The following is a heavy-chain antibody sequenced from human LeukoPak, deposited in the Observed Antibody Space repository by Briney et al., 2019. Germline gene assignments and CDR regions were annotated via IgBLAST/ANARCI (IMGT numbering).Heavy chain of an antibody. V-gene: IGHV3-9*01. J-gene: IGHJ4*02. D-gene: IGHD1-26*01. Sequence: PGGSLRLSCAASGFTFDDYAMHWVRQAPGKGLEWASGISWNSGSIGYADSVKGRFTISRDNAKNSLYLQMNSLRAEDTAVYYCARDTTTYSGSYPDYWGQGTLVTVSS. CDR3: ARDTTTYSGSYPDY. CDR1: GFTFDDYA. CDR2: ISWNSGSI.